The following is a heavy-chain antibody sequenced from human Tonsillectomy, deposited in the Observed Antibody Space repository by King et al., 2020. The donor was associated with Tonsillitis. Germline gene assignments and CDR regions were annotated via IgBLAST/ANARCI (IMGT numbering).Heavy chain of an antibody. CDR3: ARGGYCSGGSCYTSEFDH. J-gene: IGHJ4*02. Sequence: QLVQSGAEVKKPGASVKVSCKASGYTFTGYYMHWVRQAPGQGLEWMGWINPNSGGTYYAQKFQGRVTMTRDTSITTAYMEVSRLRADDTAVFYCARGGYCSGGSCYTSEFDHWGEGTLVTVSS. CDR2: INPNSGGT. CDR1: GYTFTGYY. D-gene: IGHD2-15*01. V-gene: IGHV1-2*02.